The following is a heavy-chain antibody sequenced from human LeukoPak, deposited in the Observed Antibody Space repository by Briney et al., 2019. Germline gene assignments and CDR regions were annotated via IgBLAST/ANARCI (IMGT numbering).Heavy chain of an antibody. CDR2: INPSGGSS. V-gene: IGHV1-46*01. J-gene: IGHJ6*02. Sequence: ASVKVSCKASGYTFTTYLMHWVRQAPGQGLEWMGVINPSGGSSSYAQKFQGRVTMTRDTSTSTVYMELSSLRSEDTAVYYCARDPPPYSSGWHGIDVWGQGTTVTVSS. CDR3: ARDPPPYSSGWHGIDV. D-gene: IGHD6-19*01. CDR1: GYTFTTYL.